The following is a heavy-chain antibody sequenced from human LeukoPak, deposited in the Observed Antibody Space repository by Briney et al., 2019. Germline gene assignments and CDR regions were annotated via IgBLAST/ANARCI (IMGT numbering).Heavy chain of an antibody. J-gene: IGHJ4*02. CDR3: AADYGY. D-gene: IGHD3-16*01. V-gene: IGHV3-23*01. CDR1: GFTFNTYA. Sequence: GGSLRLSCAASGFTFNTYAMSWVRQAPGKGLEWVSAISGNGEIIHYADSVKGRFTISRDNSKNTLYLQMNSLRAEDTAVYYCAADYGYWGQGTLVTVSS. CDR2: ISGNGEII.